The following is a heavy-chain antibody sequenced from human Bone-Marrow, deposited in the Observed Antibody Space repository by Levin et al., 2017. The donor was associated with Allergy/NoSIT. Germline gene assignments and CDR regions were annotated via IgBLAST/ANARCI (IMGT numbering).Heavy chain of an antibody. J-gene: IGHJ4*02. CDR1: GGSIRSGGYY. CDR3: ARIPDTTSEFDY. CDR2: IYDSGST. V-gene: IGHV4-31*03. Sequence: SETLSLTCTVSGGSIRSGGYYWSWIRRHPGKGLEWIGYIYDSGSTSYNPSLESRVAISVDTSKNQFYLKLTSLTAADTAVYYCARIPDTTSEFDYWGQGTLVTVSS. D-gene: IGHD5-18*01.